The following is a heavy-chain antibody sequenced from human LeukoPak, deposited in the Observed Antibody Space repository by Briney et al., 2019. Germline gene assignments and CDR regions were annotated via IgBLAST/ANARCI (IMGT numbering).Heavy chain of an antibody. CDR2: INHSGST. Sequence: SETLSLTCAVYGGSFSGYYWSWIRQPPGKGLEWIGEINHSGSTNYNPSLKSRVTISVDTSKNQFSLKLSTVTAADTAVYYCARMRHYYGSGSYFRRTGNEFDYWGQGTLVTVSS. D-gene: IGHD3-10*01. CDR3: ARMRHYYGSGSYFRRTGNEFDY. J-gene: IGHJ4*02. CDR1: GGSFSGYY. V-gene: IGHV4-34*01.